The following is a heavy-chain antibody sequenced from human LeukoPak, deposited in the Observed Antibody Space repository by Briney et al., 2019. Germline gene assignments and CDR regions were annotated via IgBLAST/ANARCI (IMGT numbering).Heavy chain of an antibody. J-gene: IGHJ2*01. CDR2: ISGSGGST. CDR3: AKGPAPYCSGGSCYSPHWYFDL. D-gene: IGHD2-15*01. CDR1: GFTFSSYA. V-gene: IGHV3-23*01. Sequence: GGSLRLSCAASGFTFSSYAMSWVRQAPGKGLEWVSAISGSGGSTYYADSVKGRFTISRDNSKNTLYLQMNSLSAEDTAVYYCAKGPAPYCSGGSCYSPHWYFDLWGRGTLVTVSS.